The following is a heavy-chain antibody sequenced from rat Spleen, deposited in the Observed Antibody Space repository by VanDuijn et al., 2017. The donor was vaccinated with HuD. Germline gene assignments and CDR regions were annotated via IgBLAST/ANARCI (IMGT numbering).Heavy chain of an antibody. CDR2: INPDGGST. V-gene: IGHV5-19*01. D-gene: IGHD1-6*01. Sequence: EVQLVESGGGLVQPGRSLKLSCAASGFTLSDYVMHWIRQAPTKGLEWVSFINPDGGSTYYPDSVKGRFTISRDNAKSTLYLQMDSLKSEDTATYYCTTWDYWHNRFDYWGQGVMVTVSS. CDR1: GFTLSDYV. CDR3: TTWDYWHNRFDY. J-gene: IGHJ2*01.